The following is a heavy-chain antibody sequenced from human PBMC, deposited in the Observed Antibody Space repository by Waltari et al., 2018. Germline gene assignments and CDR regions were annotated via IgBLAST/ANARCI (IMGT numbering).Heavy chain of an antibody. V-gene: IGHV3-7*01. CDR1: GFTFNTYW. D-gene: IGHD3-10*01. J-gene: IGHJ4*02. CDR2: INPDGSQK. Sequence: EVQLVESGGGLVQPGGSLRLSCPASGFTFNTYWMKWIRQAPGKGLEWVANINPDGSQKFYVDSVKGRFTVSRDNAQNSLYLQMNNLRAEDTAVYYCTTLARGESGDYWGQGTLVTVSS. CDR3: TTLARGESGDY.